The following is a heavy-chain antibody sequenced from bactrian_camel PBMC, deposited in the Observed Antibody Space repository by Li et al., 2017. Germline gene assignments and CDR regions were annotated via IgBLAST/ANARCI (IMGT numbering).Heavy chain of an antibody. CDR1: TYIFSDCG. CDR3: SAERFRPSDCCSALLDVNFGY. V-gene: IGHV3S53*01. CDR2: ISSDGTT. D-gene: IGHD3*01. J-gene: IGHJ6*01. Sequence: VQLVESGGGSVQAGGSLKLSCAASTYIFSDCGAGWYRQAPGKERELVSTISSDGTTSYADSVKGRFTISKSSAKSTVTLQMNNLTPEDTAMYYCSAERFRPSDCCSALLDVNFGYWGEGTQVTVS.